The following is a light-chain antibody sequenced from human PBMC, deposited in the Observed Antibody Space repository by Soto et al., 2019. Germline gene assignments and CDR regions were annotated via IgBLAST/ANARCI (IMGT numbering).Light chain of an antibody. Sequence: DLQMTQSPSSLSAFVGDRVTITCRASQGISRWLAWYQQKPEKAPKSLIYAASTLQSGVPLRFSGSGSGTEFTLTISSLQPEDSATYYCQQYCIFPPTFGLGTKVEI. V-gene: IGKV1D-16*01. CDR1: QGISRW. CDR2: AAS. CDR3: QQYCIFPPT. J-gene: IGKJ1*01.